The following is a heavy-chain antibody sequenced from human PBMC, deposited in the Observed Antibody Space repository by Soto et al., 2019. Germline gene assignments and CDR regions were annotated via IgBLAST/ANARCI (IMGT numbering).Heavy chain of an antibody. J-gene: IGHJ4*02. Sequence: PSETLSLTCAVYGGSFSGYYWSWIRQPPGKGLEWIGEINHSGSTNYNPSLKSRVTISVDTSKNQFSLKLSSVTAADTAVYYCARGRRGYSYGYGASLAYWGQGTLVTVSS. CDR1: GGSFSGYY. D-gene: IGHD5-18*01. CDR3: ARGRRGYSYGYGASLAY. V-gene: IGHV4-34*01. CDR2: INHSGST.